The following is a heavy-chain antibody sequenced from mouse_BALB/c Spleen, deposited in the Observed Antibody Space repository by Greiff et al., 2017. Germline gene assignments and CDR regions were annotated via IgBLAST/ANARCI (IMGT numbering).Heavy chain of an antibody. V-gene: IGHV2-3*01. J-gene: IGHJ3*01. D-gene: IGHD3-3*01. CDR1: GFSLTSYG. Sequence: VQVVESGPGLVAPSQSLSITCTVSGFSLTSYGVSWVRQPPGKGLEWLGVIWGDGSTNYHSALISRLSISKDNSKCQVFLTLNSLHTDDTATYYCAKQGDGFAYWGQGTLVTVSA. CDR2: IWGDGST. CDR3: AKQGDGFAY.